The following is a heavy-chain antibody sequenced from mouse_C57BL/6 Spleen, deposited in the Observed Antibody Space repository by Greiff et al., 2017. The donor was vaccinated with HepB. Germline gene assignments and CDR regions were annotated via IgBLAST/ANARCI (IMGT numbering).Heavy chain of an antibody. CDR2: INPSTGGT. J-gene: IGHJ4*01. CDR3: ARVGNWGAMDY. CDR1: GYSFTGYY. D-gene: IGHD4-1*01. Sequence: EVKLQQSGPELVKPGASVKISCKASGYSFTGYYMNWVKQSPEKSLEWIGEINPSTGGTTYNQKFKAKATLTVDKSSSTAYMQLKSLTSEDSAVYYCARVGNWGAMDYWGQGTSVTVSS. V-gene: IGHV1-42*01.